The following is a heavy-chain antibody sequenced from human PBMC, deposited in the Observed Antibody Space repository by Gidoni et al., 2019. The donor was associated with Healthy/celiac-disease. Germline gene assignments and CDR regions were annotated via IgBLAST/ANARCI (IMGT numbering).Heavy chain of an antibody. CDR3: ARSPIIAVAGTIFDY. Sequence: EVQLVQSGAEVKKPGESLKISCKGSGYSFTSYWIGWVRQMPGKGLEWMGIIYPGDSDTRYSPSFQGQVTISADKSISTAYLQWSSLKASDTAMYYCARSPIIAVAGTIFDYWGQGTLVTVSS. J-gene: IGHJ4*02. CDR2: IYPGDSDT. V-gene: IGHV5-51*01. CDR1: GYSFTSYW. D-gene: IGHD6-19*01.